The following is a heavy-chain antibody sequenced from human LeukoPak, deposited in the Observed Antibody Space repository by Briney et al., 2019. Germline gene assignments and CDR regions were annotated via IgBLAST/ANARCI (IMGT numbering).Heavy chain of an antibody. D-gene: IGHD5-12*01. CDR2: ISYDEVKT. Sequence: GGSLRLSCTASGLTFNKFALHWVRQAPGKGLEWVAIISYDEVKTFYSASVKGQFTISRDNSKNTLYLQMNNLGPEDTAIYYCARGRGATIPYWGQGTLVTVSS. CDR3: ARGRGATIPY. J-gene: IGHJ4*02. CDR1: GLTFNKFA. V-gene: IGHV3-30-3*01.